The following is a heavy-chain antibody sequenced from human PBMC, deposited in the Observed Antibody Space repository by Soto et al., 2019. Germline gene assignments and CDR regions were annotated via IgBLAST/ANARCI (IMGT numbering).Heavy chain of an antibody. D-gene: IGHD6-6*01. J-gene: IGHJ4*02. CDR2: MSYDGRNQ. V-gene: IGHV3-30*18. Sequence: VQLVESGGGVVQPGTSLRLSCSASGFTLSGVDMHWVRQAPGKGLGWVAVMSYDGRNQYYADSVKGRFTVSRDSSKSTLYLQMNSLRTEDAAVYYCAKGGWYTSSSRSDCWGQGTLVTVSS. CDR3: AKGGWYTSSSRSDC. CDR1: GFTLSGVD.